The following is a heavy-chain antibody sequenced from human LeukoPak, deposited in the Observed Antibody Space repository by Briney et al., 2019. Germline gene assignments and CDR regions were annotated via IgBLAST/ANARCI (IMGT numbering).Heavy chain of an antibody. V-gene: IGHV3-21*01. CDR2: ISSSSSYI. J-gene: IGHJ4*02. CDR1: GFTFSSYS. CDR3: ARDRGIAAAGLFDY. Sequence: PGGSLRLSCAASGFTFSSYSMNWVRQAPGKGLEWVSSISSSSSYIYYADSVKGRFTTSRDNAKNSLYLQMNSLRAEDTAVYYCARDRGIAAAGLFDYWGQGTLVTVSS. D-gene: IGHD6-13*01.